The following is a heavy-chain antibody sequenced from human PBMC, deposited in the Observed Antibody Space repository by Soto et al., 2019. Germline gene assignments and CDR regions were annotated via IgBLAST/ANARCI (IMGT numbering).Heavy chain of an antibody. CDR3: ARDGTLYDSRAYYYLY. J-gene: IGHJ4*02. CDR1: GGTFSTYT. V-gene: IGHV1-69*01. Sequence: QVQLVQSGAEVKKPGSSVKVSCKASGGTFSTYTITWVRQAPGQGLEWMGGITPMFGTPNYAQRFQGRVTITADESTSTAYMELSSLRSEDTAMYFCARDGTLYDSRAYYYLYWGQGTLVTVSS. CDR2: ITPMFGTP. D-gene: IGHD3-22*01.